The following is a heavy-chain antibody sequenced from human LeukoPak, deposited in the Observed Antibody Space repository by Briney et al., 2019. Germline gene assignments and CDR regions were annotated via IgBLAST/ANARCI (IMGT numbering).Heavy chain of an antibody. J-gene: IGHJ4*02. CDR1: GFTFSSYG. Sequence: PGGSLRLSCAASGFTFSSYGMHWVRQAPGKGLEWVAVISYDGSNKYYADSVEGRFTISRDNSKNTLYLQMNSLRAEDTAVYYCARDPRTIGSSGRYYWGQGTLVTVSS. CDR2: ISYDGSNK. V-gene: IGHV3-30*19. CDR3: ARDPRTIGSSGRYY. D-gene: IGHD6-19*01.